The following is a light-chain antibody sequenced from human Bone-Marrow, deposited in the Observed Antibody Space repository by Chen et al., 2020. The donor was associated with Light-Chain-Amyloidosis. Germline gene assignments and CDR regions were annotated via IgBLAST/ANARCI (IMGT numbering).Light chain of an antibody. V-gene: IGKV3-20*01. CDR3: QQYGTSPLT. CDR1: QTISSNY. CDR2: GSS. J-gene: IGKJ4*01. Sequence: IVLTLSPGTLSLSPGEGATLSCRASQTISSNYLTWYQQKFGQAPRLLIYGSSSRATGIPDRFTGSGSGTDFTLTINRLEPEDFAMYYCQQYGTSPLTFGGGIKVEIK.